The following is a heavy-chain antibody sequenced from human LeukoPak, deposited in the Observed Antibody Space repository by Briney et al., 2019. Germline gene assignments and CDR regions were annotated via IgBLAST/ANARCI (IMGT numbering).Heavy chain of an antibody. CDR2: ISGSGGST. CDR1: GFTFSSYA. J-gene: IGHJ4*02. V-gene: IGHV3-23*01. Sequence: GGSLRLSCAASGFTFSSYAMSWVRQAPGKGLEWVSAISGSGGSTYYADSVKGRFTISRDNSKNTLYPQMNSLRAEDTAVYYCAKVPHYDFWSGYYRYFDYWGQGTLVTVSS. D-gene: IGHD3-3*01. CDR3: AKVPHYDFWSGYYRYFDY.